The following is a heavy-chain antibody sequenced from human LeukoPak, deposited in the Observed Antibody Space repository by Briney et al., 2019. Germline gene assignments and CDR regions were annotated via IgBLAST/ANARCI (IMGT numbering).Heavy chain of an antibody. CDR2: INHSGST. V-gene: IGHV4-34*01. CDR3: ASIRRITIFGVVRHGNY. D-gene: IGHD3-3*01. CDR1: GGSFSGYY. Sequence: SETLSLTCAVYGGSFSGYYWSWIRQPPGKGLEWIGEINHSGSTNYNPSLKSRVTISVDTSKNQFSLKLSSVTAADTAVYYCASIRRITIFGVVRHGNYWGQGTLVTVSS. J-gene: IGHJ4*02.